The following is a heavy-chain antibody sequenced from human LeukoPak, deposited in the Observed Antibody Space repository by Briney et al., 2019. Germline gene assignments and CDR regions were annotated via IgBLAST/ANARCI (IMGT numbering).Heavy chain of an antibody. J-gene: IGHJ5*02. Sequence: GASVKVSCKASGYTFINHGINWVRQARGQGLGWMGRISPFNLQANYAQKFQGRVTMTTDTSTSMVYMELRSLRSDDTAVYYCARSHCNSNTCYDGDRRFDPWGQGTLVTVSS. CDR2: ISPFNLQA. CDR3: ARSHCNSNTCYDGDRRFDP. D-gene: IGHD2/OR15-2a*01. V-gene: IGHV1-18*01. CDR1: GYTFINHG.